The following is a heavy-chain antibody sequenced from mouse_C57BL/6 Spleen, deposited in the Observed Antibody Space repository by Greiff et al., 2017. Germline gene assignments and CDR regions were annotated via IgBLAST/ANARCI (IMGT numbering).Heavy chain of an antibody. J-gene: IGHJ4*01. Sequence: LMESGPELVKPGASVKISCKASGYAFSSSWMNWVKQRPGKGLEWIGRIYPGDGDTNYNGKFKGKATLTADKSSSTAYMQLSSLTSEDSAVYFCARYYGNYVAMDYWGQGTSVTVSS. D-gene: IGHD2-1*01. CDR2: IYPGDGDT. CDR3: ARYYGNYVAMDY. CDR1: GYAFSSSW. V-gene: IGHV1-82*01.